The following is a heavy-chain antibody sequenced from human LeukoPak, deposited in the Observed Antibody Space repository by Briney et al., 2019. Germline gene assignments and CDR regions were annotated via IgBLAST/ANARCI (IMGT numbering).Heavy chain of an antibody. V-gene: IGHV4-39*07. D-gene: IGHD3-3*01. CDR1: GGSISSSSYY. J-gene: IGHJ6*03. CDR3: AREPPTYYDFWSGINYYYYMDV. CDR2: IYYSGST. Sequence: ASETLSLTCTVSGGSISSSSYYWGWIRQPPGKGLEWIGSIYYSGSTYYNPSLKSRVTISVDTSKNQFSLKLSSVTAADTAVYYCAREPPTYYDFWSGINYYYYMDVWGKGTMVTVSS.